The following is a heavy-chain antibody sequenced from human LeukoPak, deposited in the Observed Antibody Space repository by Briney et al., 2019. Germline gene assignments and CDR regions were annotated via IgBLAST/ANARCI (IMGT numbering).Heavy chain of an antibody. Sequence: SETLSLTCTVSGGSLNIYYWSWLRQSPGKGLEWIAFINDRGNTNYIPSLMSRVTMSMDTSKSQFSLTLNSVTPADAGVYFCARSSSASYHHAFGLWGQGILVTVSP. CDR1: GGSLNIYY. V-gene: IGHV4-59*01. CDR3: ARSSSASYHHAFGL. J-gene: IGHJ4*02. CDR2: INDRGNT. D-gene: IGHD3-10*01.